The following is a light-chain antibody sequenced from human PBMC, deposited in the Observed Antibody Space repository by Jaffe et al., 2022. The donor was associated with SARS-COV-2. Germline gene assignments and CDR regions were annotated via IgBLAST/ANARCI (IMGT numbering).Light chain of an antibody. CDR3: GTWDNSLSAV. Sequence: QSVLTQPPSVSAAPGQRVTISCSGSTSNIGNNYVSWYQQLPGTAPKLLIYDNNKRPSGIPDRFSGSKSGTSATLDITGLQTGDEADYYCGTWDNSLSAVFGGGTKLTVL. CDR2: DNN. CDR1: TSNIGNNY. V-gene: IGLV1-51*01. J-gene: IGLJ3*02.